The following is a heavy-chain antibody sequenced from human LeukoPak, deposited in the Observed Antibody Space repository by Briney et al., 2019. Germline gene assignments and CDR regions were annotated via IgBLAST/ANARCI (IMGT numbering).Heavy chain of an antibody. CDR1: GFTFSTYV. Sequence: AGGSLRLSCAASGFTFSTYVMSWVRQAPGKGLEWVSTISGNSGSTHYADTVKGRFTISRDNSKNTVYLQMNSLGAEDTAIYYCTKDMQIAVAPFDYWGQGTLVTVSS. CDR3: TKDMQIAVAPFDY. D-gene: IGHD6-19*01. CDR2: ISGNSGST. V-gene: IGHV3-23*01. J-gene: IGHJ4*02.